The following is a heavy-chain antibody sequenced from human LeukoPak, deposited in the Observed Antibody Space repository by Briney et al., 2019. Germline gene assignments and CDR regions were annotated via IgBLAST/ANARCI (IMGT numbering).Heavy chain of an antibody. J-gene: IGHJ4*02. CDR1: GGSVSSYY. CDR2: ISNSGST. Sequence: SETLSLTCTVSGGSVSSYYWSWIRQPPGKGLEWIGYISNSGSTNYNPSLKSRVTISIDTSRNQFSLKMSSVTAADTAVYYCARSTNYYDSSGFGYWGQGTLVTVSS. V-gene: IGHV4-59*08. D-gene: IGHD3-22*01. CDR3: ARSTNYYDSSGFGY.